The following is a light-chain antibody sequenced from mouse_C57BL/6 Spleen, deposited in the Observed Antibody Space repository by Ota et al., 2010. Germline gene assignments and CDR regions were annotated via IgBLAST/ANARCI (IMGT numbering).Light chain of an antibody. CDR2: WAS. CDR3: QQYSSYPLYT. J-gene: IGKJ2*01. V-gene: IGKV6-23*01. CDR1: QDXGTA. Sequence: DIVMTQSHKFMSTSVGDRVSITCKASQDXGTAVAWYQQKPGQSPKLLIYWASTRHTGVPDRFTGSGSGTDFTLTISNVQSEDLADYFCQQYSSYPLYTFGGGTKLEIK.